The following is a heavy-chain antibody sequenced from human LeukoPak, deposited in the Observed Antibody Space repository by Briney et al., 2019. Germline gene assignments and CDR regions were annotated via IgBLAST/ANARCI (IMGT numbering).Heavy chain of an antibody. CDR3: ARAPGIVGAYFDY. J-gene: IGHJ4*02. CDR1: GYTFTGYY. V-gene: IGHV1-2*02. Sequence: ASVKVSCKASGYTFTGYYMHWVRPAPGQGLEWMGWINPNSGGTNYAQKFQGRVTMTRDTSISTAYMELSRLRSDDTAVYYCARAPGIVGAYFDYWGQGTLVTVSS. CDR2: INPNSGGT. D-gene: IGHD1-26*01.